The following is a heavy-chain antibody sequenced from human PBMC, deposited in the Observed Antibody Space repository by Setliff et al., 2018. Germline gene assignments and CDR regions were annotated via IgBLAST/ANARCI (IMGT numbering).Heavy chain of an antibody. Sequence: SETLSLTCAVYGGSFSGYYWSWIRQPPGKGLEWIGEINHSGGTNYNPSLKSRVTISVDTSKNQFSLKLSSVTAADTAVYYCARKSRNIVVVPAAVIYYYYYMDVWGKGTTVTVSS. CDR2: INHSGGT. V-gene: IGHV4-34*01. J-gene: IGHJ6*03. D-gene: IGHD2-2*01. CDR3: ARKSRNIVVVPAAVIYYYYYMDV. CDR1: GGSFSGYY.